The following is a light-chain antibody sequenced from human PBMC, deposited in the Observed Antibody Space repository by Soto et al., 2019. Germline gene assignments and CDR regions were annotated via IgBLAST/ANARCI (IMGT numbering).Light chain of an antibody. CDR3: QQYNAYPWT. J-gene: IGKJ1*01. CDR2: KAS. V-gene: IGKV1-5*03. Sequence: DIKMIQSPSTLYASVGDRVTITCRASQSISSWLAWYQQKPGKAPKLLIYKASTLESGVPSNFSGSGSGTEFSLTISSLQPEDFATYYFQQYNAYPWTFGQGTKVDMK. CDR1: QSISSW.